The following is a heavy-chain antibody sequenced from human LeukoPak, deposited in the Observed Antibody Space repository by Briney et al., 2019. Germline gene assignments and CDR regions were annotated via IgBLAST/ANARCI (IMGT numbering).Heavy chain of an antibody. CDR3: ARDQYSYAHAAH. Sequence: PGGSLRLSCAASGFTVSSNYMSWVRQAPGKGLESVSVIYSGGTTYYADSVKGRFTISRDNSKNTLHLQMNSLRAEDTAVYYCARDQYSYAHAAHWGQGTLVTVSS. J-gene: IGHJ4*02. V-gene: IGHV3-66*01. D-gene: IGHD5-18*01. CDR2: IYSGGTT. CDR1: GFTVSSNY.